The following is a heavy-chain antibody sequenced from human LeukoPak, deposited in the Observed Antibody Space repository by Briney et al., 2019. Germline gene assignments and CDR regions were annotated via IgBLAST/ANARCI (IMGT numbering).Heavy chain of an antibody. CDR2: ISSSTSYI. V-gene: IGHV3-21*04. CDR3: AKDRRLDYGDGQYDY. D-gene: IGHD4-17*01. Sequence: PGGSLRLSCAASGFTFSSYSMNWIRQAPGKGLEWVSSISSSTSYIYYADSVKGRFTISKDNAKNSLYLQMNSLRAEDTAVYYCAKDRRLDYGDGQYDYWGQGTLVTVSS. CDR1: GFTFSSYS. J-gene: IGHJ4*02.